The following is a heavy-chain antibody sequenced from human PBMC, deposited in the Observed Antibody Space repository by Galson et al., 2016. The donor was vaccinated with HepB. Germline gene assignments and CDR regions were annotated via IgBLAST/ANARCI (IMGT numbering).Heavy chain of an antibody. CDR2: VHNSGNT. J-gene: IGHJ4*02. CDR3: ARADGGTFDS. Sequence: TLSLTCTVSGGSISSGGYYWNWIRQPAGKGLEWIGRVHNSGNTNYTPSLKSRVTISVDTSKNHFSLQLSSVTAADTAVYFCARADGGTFDSWGQGTRVTVSS. D-gene: IGHD4-23*01. CDR1: GGSISSGGYY. V-gene: IGHV4-61*02.